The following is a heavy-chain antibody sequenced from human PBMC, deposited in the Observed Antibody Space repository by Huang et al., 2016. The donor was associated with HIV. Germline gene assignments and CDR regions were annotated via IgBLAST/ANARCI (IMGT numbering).Heavy chain of an antibody. D-gene: IGHD2-2*01. CDR3: ARLGPKRYSTTWSGGYYFDY. Sequence: QVQVVQSGAEVKKPGASVKVSCKASGYTFTDYYIHWVRQAPGQGLEWMGWINPNSGGTNSAQKFQDRGTMTRDTSISTAYMELSRLRSDDTAIYYCARLGPKRYSTTWSGGYYFDYWGQGTLVTVSS. J-gene: IGHJ4*02. CDR1: GYTFTDYY. CDR2: INPNSGGT. V-gene: IGHV1-2*02.